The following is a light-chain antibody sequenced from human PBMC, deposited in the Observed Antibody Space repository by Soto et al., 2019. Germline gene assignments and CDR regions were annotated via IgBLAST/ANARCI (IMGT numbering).Light chain of an antibody. CDR2: DAS. CDR3: QQYGDSPPT. J-gene: IGKJ1*01. V-gene: IGKV3-15*01. Sequence: EIVMTQSPATLSVSPGARATPSCRASQSVSSNLAWYQQKPGQAPRLLIYDASTRATGIPARFSGSGSGTEFTLTISSLQSEDFAVYYCQQYGDSPPTFGQGTKVDIK. CDR1: QSVSSN.